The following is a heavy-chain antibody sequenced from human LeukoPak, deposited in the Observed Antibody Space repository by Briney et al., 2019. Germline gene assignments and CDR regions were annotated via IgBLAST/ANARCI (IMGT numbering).Heavy chain of an antibody. CDR1: GGSFSGYY. CDR2: TNHSGST. CDR3: AIPGLRYFDWSPPHFDY. Sequence: MASETLSLTCAVYGGSFSGYYWSWIRQPPGKGLEWIGETNHSGSTNYNPSLKSRVTISVDTSKNQFSLKLGSVTAADTAVYYCAIPGLRYFDWSPPHFDYWGQGTLVTVSS. J-gene: IGHJ4*02. V-gene: IGHV4-34*01. D-gene: IGHD3-9*01.